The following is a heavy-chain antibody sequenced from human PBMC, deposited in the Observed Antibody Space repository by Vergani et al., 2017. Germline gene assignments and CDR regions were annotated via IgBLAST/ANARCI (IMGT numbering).Heavy chain of an antibody. D-gene: IGHD3-10*01. Sequence: QVQLQESGPGLVKPSGTLSLTCAVSGGSISSSNWWSWVRQPPGKGLEWIGGIYHSGSTNYNPSLKSRVTISVDKSKNQFSLKLSSVTAADTAVYYCARDYYYGSGSYSYYYGMDVWGQGTTVTVSS. V-gene: IGHV4-4*02. CDR2: IYHSGST. J-gene: IGHJ6*02. CDR1: GGSISSSNW. CDR3: ARDYYYGSGSYSYYYGMDV.